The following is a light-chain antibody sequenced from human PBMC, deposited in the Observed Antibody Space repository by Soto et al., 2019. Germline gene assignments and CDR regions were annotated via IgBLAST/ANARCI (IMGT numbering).Light chain of an antibody. CDR2: EVS. J-gene: IGLJ2*01. CDR3: SSYASGSPPSVV. CDR1: SSDVGGYNY. V-gene: IGLV2-14*01. Sequence: QSALTQPASVSGSPGQSITISCTGTSSDVGGYNYVSWYQQHPGKAPKLMIYEVSNRPSGVSNRFSGSKSGNTASLTISGLQAEDEADYYCSSYASGSPPSVVFGGGTKLTVL.